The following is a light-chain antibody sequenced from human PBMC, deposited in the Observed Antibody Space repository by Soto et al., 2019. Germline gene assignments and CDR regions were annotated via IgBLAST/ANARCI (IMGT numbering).Light chain of an antibody. CDR1: QSLSTSY. CDR3: QQFDDSVT. Sequence: PGERATLSCRASQSLSTSYLAWYQQKPGQAPRLLIFGASDRATGTPDRFSGSGSGTDFTLTISRLEPEDSAVYYCQQFDDSVTFGQGTRLEIK. CDR2: GAS. V-gene: IGKV3-20*01. J-gene: IGKJ5*01.